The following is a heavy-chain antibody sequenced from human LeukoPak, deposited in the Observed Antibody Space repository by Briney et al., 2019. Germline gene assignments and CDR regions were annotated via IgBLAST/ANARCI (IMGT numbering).Heavy chain of an antibody. J-gene: IGHJ4*02. CDR3: ARSRWLDAFDY. V-gene: IGHV3-74*01. CDR2: INSDGSTT. CDR1: GFTFSSYW. Sequence: GGSLRLSCAASGFTFSSYWMHWVRQAPGKGLVWVSRINSDGSTTNYADSVKGRFTISRDNAKNTLYLQMNSLRADDTAVYYCARSRWLDAFDYWGQETLVTVSS. D-gene: IGHD6-19*01.